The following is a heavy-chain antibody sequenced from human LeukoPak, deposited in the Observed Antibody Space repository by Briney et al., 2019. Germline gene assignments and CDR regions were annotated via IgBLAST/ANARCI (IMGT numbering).Heavy chain of an antibody. CDR3: ARRGGSYQDFDY. CDR2: IYSGGST. CDR1: GFTVSSNY. Sequence: GGSLRLSCAASGFTVSSNYMSWVRQAPGKGLEWVSVIYSGGSTYYTDSVKGRFTISRDNSKNTLYLQMNSLRAEDTAVYYCARRGGSYQDFDYWGQGTLVTVSS. V-gene: IGHV3-66*04. D-gene: IGHD1-26*01. J-gene: IGHJ4*02.